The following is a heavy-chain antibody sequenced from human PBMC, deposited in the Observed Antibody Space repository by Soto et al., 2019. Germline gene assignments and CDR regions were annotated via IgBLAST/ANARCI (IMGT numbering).Heavy chain of an antibody. Sequence: EVQLAESGGGLAQPGGSLRLSCAASGFTLSGYAMDWVRQAPGKGLEYVSGISSNGVGTYYANSVQGRFTISRDNSKNTVYLQMSSRRPEDMAVYYCARRARPDFYYMDVWGKGTTVTVSS. V-gene: IGHV3-64*01. D-gene: IGHD6-6*01. CDR2: ISSNGVGT. CDR1: GFTLSGYA. CDR3: ARRARPDFYYMDV. J-gene: IGHJ6*03.